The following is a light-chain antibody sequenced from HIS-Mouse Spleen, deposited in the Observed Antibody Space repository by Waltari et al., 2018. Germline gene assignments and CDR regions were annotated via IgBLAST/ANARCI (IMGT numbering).Light chain of an antibody. V-gene: IGKV1-13*02. CDR2: WAS. Sequence: AIQLTQSPSSLSASVGDRVTIPCRASQGISSALAWYQQKPGQPPKLLIYWASTRESGVPDRFSGSGSGTDFTLTISSLQAEDVAVYYCQQYYSTPYTFGQGTKLEIK. CDR3: QQYYSTPYT. J-gene: IGKJ2*01. CDR1: QGISSA.